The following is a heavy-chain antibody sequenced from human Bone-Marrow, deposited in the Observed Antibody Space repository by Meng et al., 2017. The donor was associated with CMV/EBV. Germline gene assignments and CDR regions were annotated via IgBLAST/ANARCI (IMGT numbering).Heavy chain of an antibody. CDR1: GFTFSSYG. V-gene: IGHV3-21*01. CDR3: AREGCSSTSCYLRGVDAFDI. Sequence: GGSLRLSCAASGFTFSSYGMNWVRQAPGKGLEWVSSISSSSSYIYSADSVKGRFTISRDNAKNSLYLQMNSLRAEDTAVYYCAREGCSSTSCYLRGVDAFDIWGQGTMVTVSS. CDR2: ISSSSSYI. D-gene: IGHD2-2*01. J-gene: IGHJ3*02.